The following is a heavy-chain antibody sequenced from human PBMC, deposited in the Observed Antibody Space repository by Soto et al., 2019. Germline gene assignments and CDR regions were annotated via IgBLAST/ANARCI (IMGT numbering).Heavy chain of an antibody. V-gene: IGHV5-51*01. J-gene: IGHJ4*02. Sequence: EVQLVQSGAEVKKPGESLKISCKGSGYSFTSYWIGWVRQMPGKGLEWMGIIYPGDSDTRYSPSFQGQVTISADKSISTAYLQWSSLKASDTAMYYCARQNCTNGVCYLGAGLDYWGQGTLVTVSS. CDR2: IYPGDSDT. D-gene: IGHD2-8*01. CDR3: ARQNCTNGVCYLGAGLDY. CDR1: GYSFTSYW.